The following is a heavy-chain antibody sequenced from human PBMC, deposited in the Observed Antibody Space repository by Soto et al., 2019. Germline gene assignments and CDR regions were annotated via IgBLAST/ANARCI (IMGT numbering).Heavy chain of an antibody. CDR3: ARDAYFDWAYYYYGMDV. CDR1: GYTFTSYG. CDR2: ISAYNGNT. D-gene: IGHD3-9*01. J-gene: IGHJ6*02. V-gene: IGHV1-18*01. Sequence: ASVKVSCKASGYTFTSYGISWVRQAPGQGLEWMGWISAYNGNTNHAQKLQGRVTMTTDTSTSTAYMELRSLRSDDTAVYYCARDAYFDWAYYYYGMDVWGQGTTVTVSS.